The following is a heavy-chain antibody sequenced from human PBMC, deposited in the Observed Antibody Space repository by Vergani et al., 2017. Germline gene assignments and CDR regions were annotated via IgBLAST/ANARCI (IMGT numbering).Heavy chain of an antibody. CDR3: ATLPYDFWSGYYSPNVDY. CDR1: GFTFSSYS. CDR2: ISGSSSTI. V-gene: IGHV3-48*04. Sequence: EVQLVESGGGLVQPGGSLRLSCAASGFTFSSYSMNWVRQAPRKGLEWVSYISGSSSTIYYADSVKGRFTISRDNAKNSLYLQMNSLRAEDTAVYYCATLPYDFWSGYYSPNVDYWGQGTLVTVSS. D-gene: IGHD3-3*01. J-gene: IGHJ4*02.